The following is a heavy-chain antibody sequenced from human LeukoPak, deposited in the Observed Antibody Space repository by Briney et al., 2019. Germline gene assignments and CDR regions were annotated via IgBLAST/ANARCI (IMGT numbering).Heavy chain of an antibody. CDR2: ISGSGNFT. CDR1: EITLSSYA. D-gene: IGHD1-26*01. CDR3: AKGFRSGSGSPPDP. J-gene: IGHJ5*02. Sequence: PGGSLRLSCEASEITLSSYAMHWVRQAPGNGLQWVSSISGSGNFTFYTDSVKGRFTISRDNSKNTLYVQMNSLRVEDTAIYYCAKGFRSGSGSPPDPWGQGTLVTVSS. V-gene: IGHV3-23*01.